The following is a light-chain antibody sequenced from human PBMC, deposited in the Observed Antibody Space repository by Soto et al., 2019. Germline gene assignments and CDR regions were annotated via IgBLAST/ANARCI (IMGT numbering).Light chain of an antibody. CDR2: GAS. CDR3: LQYGSSPYT. Sequence: EIVLTQSPGTLSLSPGERATLSCRASQSVSTNSLAWYQQKPGQAPRLLIYGASSRAPGIPDRVSASGSVADFTLSISRLEPEDFAMYYCLQYGSSPYTFGQGTKLAIK. J-gene: IGKJ2*01. CDR1: QSVSTNS. V-gene: IGKV3-20*01.